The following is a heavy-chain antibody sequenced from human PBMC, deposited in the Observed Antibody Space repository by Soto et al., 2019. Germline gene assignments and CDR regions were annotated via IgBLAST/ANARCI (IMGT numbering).Heavy chain of an antibody. CDR1: GFTFSNAW. D-gene: IGHD4-17*01. J-gene: IGHJ1*01. Sequence: EVQLVESAGGLVKPGGSLRLSCAASGFTFSNAWMSWVRQAPGKGLEWVGRIKSKTDGGTTDYAAPVKGRFTISRDDSKNTLYLQMNSLKTEDTAVYYCTTDRGTTVTTLYFQHWGQGTLVTVSS. V-gene: IGHV3-15*01. CDR2: IKSKTDGGTT. CDR3: TTDRGTTVTTLYFQH.